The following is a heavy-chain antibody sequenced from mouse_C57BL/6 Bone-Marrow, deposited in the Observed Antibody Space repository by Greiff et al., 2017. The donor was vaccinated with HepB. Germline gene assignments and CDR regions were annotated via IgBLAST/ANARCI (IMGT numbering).Heavy chain of an antibody. CDR1: GYTFTSYN. CDR3: ARSVYDGYYPYAMDY. D-gene: IGHD2-3*01. J-gene: IGHJ4*01. CDR2: IYPGNGDT. V-gene: IGHV1-12*01. Sequence: QSGAELVRPGASVKMSCKASGYTFTSYNMHWVKQTPRQGLEWIGAIYPGNGDTSYNQKFKGKATLTVDKSSSTAYMQLSSLTSEDSAVYFCARSVYDGYYPYAMDYWGQGTSVTVSS.